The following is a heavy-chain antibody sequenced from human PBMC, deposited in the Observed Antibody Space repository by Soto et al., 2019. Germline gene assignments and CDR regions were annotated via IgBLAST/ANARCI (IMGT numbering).Heavy chain of an antibody. V-gene: IGHV3-72*01. J-gene: IGHJ3*02. CDR2: SRNKANSYTT. CDR3: ARGITVAPGAFDI. Sequence: GGALRNSCGGSGVTFSDHHMDWGRQAPGKGLEWVARSRNKANSYTTEYAAPVKGRVTISRDDSKNSLYLQMNSLKTEDTAVYYCARGITVAPGAFDIWGQGTMVTVSS. CDR1: GVTFSDHH. D-gene: IGHD6-19*01.